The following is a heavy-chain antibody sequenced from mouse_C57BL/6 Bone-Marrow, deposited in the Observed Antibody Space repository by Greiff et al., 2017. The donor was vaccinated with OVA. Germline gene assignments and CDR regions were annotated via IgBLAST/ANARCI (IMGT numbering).Heavy chain of an antibody. CDR2: IFPGRGST. V-gene: IGHV1-56*01. D-gene: IGHD3-2*02. J-gene: IGHJ3*01. Sequence: VQLQQSGPELVRPGASVKISCKAPGYTFTSHWMQWVRQRPGQGLEWIGEIFPGRGSTYYNEKFKGKATLTVDTSSSTAYMQLSSLTSEDSAVDFCAGQRRLRLAWFAYWGKGTLVTVSA. CDR3: AGQRRLRLAWFAY. CDR1: GYTFTSHW.